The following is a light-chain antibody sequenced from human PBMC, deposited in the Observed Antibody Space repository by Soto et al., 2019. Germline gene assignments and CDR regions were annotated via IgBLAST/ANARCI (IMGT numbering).Light chain of an antibody. Sequence: QSVLTQPPSASGTPGQKVFISCSGSSSNIGGTNYAYWYQQLPGAAPKLLMHSNNLRPSGVPERISGSKFGTAASLAISGLRSEDEAVYYCVSWDDRLGAVIFGGGTKVTVL. CDR2: SNN. V-gene: IGLV1-47*02. J-gene: IGLJ2*01. CDR3: VSWDDRLGAVI. CDR1: SSNIGGTNY.